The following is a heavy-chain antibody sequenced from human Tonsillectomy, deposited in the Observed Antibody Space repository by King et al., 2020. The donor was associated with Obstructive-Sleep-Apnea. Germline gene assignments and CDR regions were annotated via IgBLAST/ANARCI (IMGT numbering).Heavy chain of an antibody. CDR1: GFTFSTYA. D-gene: IGHD4-17*01. V-gene: IGHV3-30-3*01. J-gene: IGHJ4*02. CDR2: ISYDGSNK. CDR3: ARAPIDDYGDYEVDY. Sequence: QLVQSGGGVVQPGRSLRLSCAASGFTFSTYAMHWVRQAPGKGLEWVALISYDGSNKYYADSVKGRFTISRDNSKNTLYLQMNSLRAEDTAVYYCARAPIDDYGDYEVDYWGQGTLVTVSS.